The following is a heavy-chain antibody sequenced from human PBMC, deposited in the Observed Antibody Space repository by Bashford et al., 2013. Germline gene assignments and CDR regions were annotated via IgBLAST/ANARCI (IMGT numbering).Heavy chain of an antibody. V-gene: IGHV1-69*13. J-gene: IGHJ3*02. CDR3: ARDRRAWGAFDI. D-gene: IGHD7-27*01. CDR2: IIPIFGTA. CDR1: GGTFSSYA. Sequence: SVKVSCKASGGTFSSYAISWVRQAPGQGLEWMGGIIPIFGTANYAQKFQGRVTITADESTSTAYMELSSLRSEDTAVYYCARDRRAWGAFDIWGQGTMVTVSS.